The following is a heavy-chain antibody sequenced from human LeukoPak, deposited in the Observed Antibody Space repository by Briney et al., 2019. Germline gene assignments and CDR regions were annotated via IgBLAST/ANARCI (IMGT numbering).Heavy chain of an antibody. D-gene: IGHD3/OR15-3a*01. CDR2: IYYSGNT. Sequence: SETLSLTCTVSGGSISSSSYYWGWIRQPPGKGLEWIGSIYYSGNTYYNAALKSQVSISIDTSNNRFSLKLTSVTAADTAVYYCAIQTGSGLFILPGGQGTLVTVSS. V-gene: IGHV4-39*01. CDR3: AIQTGSGLFILP. J-gene: IGHJ4*02. CDR1: GGSISSSSYY.